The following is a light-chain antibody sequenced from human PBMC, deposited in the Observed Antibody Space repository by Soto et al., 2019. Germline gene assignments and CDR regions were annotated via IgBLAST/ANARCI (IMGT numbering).Light chain of an antibody. J-gene: IGKJ1*01. V-gene: IGKV1-6*01. Sequence: IQMTQSPSSLSASVGDRVTITCRASQGISNELGRYQQRPGKAPKVLIYGASNLQSVVPSRFSGSASGTDFTLTNSSLQPEDFATYYCLQDYTYPWTFGQGTKVEMK. CDR2: GAS. CDR1: QGISNE. CDR3: LQDYTYPWT.